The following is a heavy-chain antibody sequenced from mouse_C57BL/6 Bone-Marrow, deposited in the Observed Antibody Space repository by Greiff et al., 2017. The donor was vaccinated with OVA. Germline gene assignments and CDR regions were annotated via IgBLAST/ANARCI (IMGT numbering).Heavy chain of an antibody. V-gene: IGHV1-81*01. CDR1: GYTFTSYG. D-gene: IGHD1-1*01. CDR3: ARDTTVESYAMDY. CDR2: IYPRSGNT. Sequence: QVHVKQSGAELARPGASVKLSCKASGYTFTSYGISWVKQRTGQGLEWIGEIYPRSGNTYYNEKFKGKATLTADKSSSTAYMELRSLTSEDSAVYFCARDTTVESYAMDYWGQGTSVTVSS. J-gene: IGHJ4*01.